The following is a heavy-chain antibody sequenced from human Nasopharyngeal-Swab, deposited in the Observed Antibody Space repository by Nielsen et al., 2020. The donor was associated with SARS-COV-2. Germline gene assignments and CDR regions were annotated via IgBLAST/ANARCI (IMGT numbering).Heavy chain of an antibody. J-gene: IGHJ5*02. Sequence: ASVKVSCKASGFTFNQYYMHWVRQAPGQGLEWMGVITPSGGATNYARKFQGRVTMTRDPSTNTVYLDLSSLKSEDTAVYFCAREPGGIVAPGRHFDPWGQGTLVTVSS. V-gene: IGHV1-46*02. CDR3: AREPGGIVAPGRHFDP. CDR2: ITPSGGAT. CDR1: GFTFNQYY. D-gene: IGHD6-13*01.